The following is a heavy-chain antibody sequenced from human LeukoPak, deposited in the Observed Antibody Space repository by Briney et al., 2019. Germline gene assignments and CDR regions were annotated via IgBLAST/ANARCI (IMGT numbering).Heavy chain of an antibody. D-gene: IGHD6-13*01. J-gene: IGHJ4*02. Sequence: SETLSLTCTVSGGSLSSYYWSWIRQPPGKGLEWIGCIYYSGTTNYNPSLKSRDTISVDTSKNQFSLKLSSVTAADTAVYYCARGVYIAAAQYGYWGQGTLVTVSS. CDR1: GGSLSSYY. V-gene: IGHV4-59*01. CDR2: IYYSGTT. CDR3: ARGVYIAAAQYGY.